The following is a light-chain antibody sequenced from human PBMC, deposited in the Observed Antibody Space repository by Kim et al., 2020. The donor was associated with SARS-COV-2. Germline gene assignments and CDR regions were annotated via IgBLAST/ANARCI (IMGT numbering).Light chain of an antibody. CDR2: GAS. CDR1: QSVSDTS. J-gene: IGKJ5*01. V-gene: IGKV3-20*01. Sequence: DIVLTQSPGTLSLSPGERATLSCRASQSVSDTSLAWYQQRPGQAPRLLIYGASSRATGIPDRFSGGGSGTDFTLTISRLETEDFAVYYCQQYSRSPITFGQGTRLEIK. CDR3: QQYSRSPIT.